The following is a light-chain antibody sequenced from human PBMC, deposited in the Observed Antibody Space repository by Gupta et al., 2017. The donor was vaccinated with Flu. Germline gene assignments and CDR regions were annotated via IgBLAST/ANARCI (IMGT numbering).Light chain of an antibody. CDR2: GNS. V-gene: IGLV1-44*01. CDR3: AAWDDSLNGHYV. CDR1: SSNIGSNN. Sequence: QSVLAQPPSASATPGQRVTLSWSGSSSNIGSNNVNWYQQVPGTAPKLLIYGNSQRPSGVPDRFSGSKSGTSASLAISGLQSEDEADYYCAAWDDSLNGHYVFGTGTKVTAL. J-gene: IGLJ1*01.